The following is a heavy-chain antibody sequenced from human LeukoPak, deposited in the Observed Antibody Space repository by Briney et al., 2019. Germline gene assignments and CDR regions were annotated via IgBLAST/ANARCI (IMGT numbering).Heavy chain of an antibody. J-gene: IGHJ4*02. CDR3: ARGKYSASSGGFQY. Sequence: ASVKVSFKVSGYTLTELSMHWVRQAPGKGLEWMGGFDPEDGETIYAQKFQGRVTMTEDTSTDTAYMELSSLTSDDTAVYYCARGKYSASSGGFQYWGQGTLVTVSS. CDR2: FDPEDGET. CDR1: GYTLTELS. V-gene: IGHV1-24*01. D-gene: IGHD6-6*01.